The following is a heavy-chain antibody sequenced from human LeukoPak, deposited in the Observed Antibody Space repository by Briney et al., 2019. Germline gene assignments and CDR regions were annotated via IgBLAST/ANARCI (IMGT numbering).Heavy chain of an antibody. D-gene: IGHD6-6*01. CDR3: ASAKATYSSSSPGY. V-gene: IGHV3-21*01. J-gene: IGHJ4*02. CDR2: ISSSSTYI. Sequence: GGSLRLSCAASGFTFSSYSMNWVRQAPGKGLEWVSSISSSSTYIYYADSVKGRFTISRDNAKNSLYLQMNSLRAEDTAVYYCASAKATYSSSSPGYWGQGTLVTVSS. CDR1: GFTFSSYS.